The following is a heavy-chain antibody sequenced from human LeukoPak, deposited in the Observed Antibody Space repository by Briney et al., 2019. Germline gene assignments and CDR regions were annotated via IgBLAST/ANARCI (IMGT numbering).Heavy chain of an antibody. CDR2: IWYDGSNK. D-gene: IGHD4-17*01. Sequence: GGSLRLSCAASGFTFSSYGMHWVRQAPGKGLEWVAVIWYDGSNKYYADSVKGRFTISRDNSKNTLYLQMNSLRAEDTAVYYCARERLDYGDYEALDYGGQGTLVTVSS. CDR1: GFTFSSYG. CDR3: ARERLDYGDYEALDY. V-gene: IGHV3-33*01. J-gene: IGHJ4*02.